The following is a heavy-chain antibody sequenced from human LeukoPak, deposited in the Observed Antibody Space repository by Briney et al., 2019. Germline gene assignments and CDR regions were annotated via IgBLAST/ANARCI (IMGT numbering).Heavy chain of an antibody. CDR1: GFTFSSYS. V-gene: IGHV3-21*01. CDR2: ISSSSSYI. J-gene: IGHJ3*02. D-gene: IGHD1-26*01. Sequence: GGSLRLSCAASGFTFSSYSMNWVRQAPGKGLEWVSSISSSSSYIYYADSVKGRFTISRDNAKNSLYLQMNSLRAEDTAVYYCARVLRWELRGAFDIWGQGTMVTVSS. CDR3: ARVLRWELRGAFDI.